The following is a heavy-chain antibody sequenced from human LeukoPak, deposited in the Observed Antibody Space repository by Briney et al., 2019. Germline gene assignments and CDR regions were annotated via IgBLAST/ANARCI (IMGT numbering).Heavy chain of an antibody. Sequence: ASVKVSCKASGYTFTSYAMHWVRQAPGQRLEWMGWINAGNGNTKYSQKFQGRVTITRDTSASTAYMELSSLRFEDTAVYYCATTKDYGDYFDYWGQGTLVTVSS. V-gene: IGHV1-3*01. CDR1: GYTFTSYA. CDR2: INAGNGNT. D-gene: IGHD4-17*01. CDR3: ATTKDYGDYFDY. J-gene: IGHJ4*02.